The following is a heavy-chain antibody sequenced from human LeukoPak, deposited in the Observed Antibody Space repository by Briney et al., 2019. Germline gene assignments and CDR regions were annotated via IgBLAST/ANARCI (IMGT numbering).Heavy chain of an antibody. D-gene: IGHD2-15*01. CDR3: ARDGKGYCGGGSCSDPVYYFDY. J-gene: IGHJ4*02. V-gene: IGHV1-2*04. Sequence: ASVKVSCKASGYTFTGYYMHWVRQAPGQGLEWMGWINPNSGGTNYAQKFQGWVTMTRDTSISTAYMELSRLRSDDTAVYYCARDGKGYCGGGSCSDPVYYFDYWGQGPLVTVSS. CDR2: INPNSGGT. CDR1: GYTFTGYY.